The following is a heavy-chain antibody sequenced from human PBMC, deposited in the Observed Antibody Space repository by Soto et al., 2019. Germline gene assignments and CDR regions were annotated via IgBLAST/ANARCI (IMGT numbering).Heavy chain of an antibody. CDR2: IYYSWST. J-gene: IGHJ4*02. D-gene: IGHD6-19*01. CDR3: VRGGLPAVACKIDY. Sequence: QVQLQESGPGLVKPSETLSLTCTVSGASIRNYYWSWIRQPPGKGLEWIGYIYYSWSTNHHPSLQGPVTISLDTPKNQFSLKLSSVTGADPAVYYCVRGGLPAVACKIDYWGQGTLVTGSS. V-gene: IGHV4-59*01. CDR1: GASIRNYY.